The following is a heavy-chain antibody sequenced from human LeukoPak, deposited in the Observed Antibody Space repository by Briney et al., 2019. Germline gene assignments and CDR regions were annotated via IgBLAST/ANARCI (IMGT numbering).Heavy chain of an antibody. D-gene: IGHD3-10*01. Sequence: PGGSLRLSCAASGFTFSSYEMNWVRQAPGKGLEWVSSITSSGGGTYYADSVKGRFTISRDNSKNTLYLQMSSLRAEDTAVYYCVKDALWFGESIDYWGQGTLVTVSS. CDR2: ITSSGGGT. J-gene: IGHJ4*02. CDR1: GFTFSSYE. V-gene: IGHV3-64D*06. CDR3: VKDALWFGESIDY.